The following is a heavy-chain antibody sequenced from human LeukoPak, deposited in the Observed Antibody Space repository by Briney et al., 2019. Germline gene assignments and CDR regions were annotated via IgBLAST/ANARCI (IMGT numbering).Heavy chain of an antibody. V-gene: IGHV3-48*03. CDR1: GFTFSRYE. Sequence: GGSRRLSCAASGFTFSRYEMNWVRQAPGKGLEWDSYISSSGRNIYYADSVTGRLTISRDNAKNPLYLQMNSQRAEDTAMYYCARNAGGNYDYWGQGTLVTVSS. J-gene: IGHJ4*02. CDR2: ISSSGRNI. CDR3: ARNAGGNYDY. D-gene: IGHD1-26*01.